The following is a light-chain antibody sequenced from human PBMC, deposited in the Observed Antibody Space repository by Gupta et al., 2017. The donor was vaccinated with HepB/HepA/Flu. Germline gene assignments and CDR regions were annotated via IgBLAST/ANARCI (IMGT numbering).Light chain of an antibody. J-gene: IGKJ5*01. Sequence: EIVLTQSPATLSFSPGERATLSCRASQSVYNYLAWYQQKPGQAPRLLIYDATNRATGIPARFSGSGSGTAFTLTISSLEPEDFAVYYCQQRYNWPPITFGQGTRLEIK. V-gene: IGKV3-11*01. CDR3: QQRYNWPPIT. CDR2: DAT. CDR1: QSVYNY.